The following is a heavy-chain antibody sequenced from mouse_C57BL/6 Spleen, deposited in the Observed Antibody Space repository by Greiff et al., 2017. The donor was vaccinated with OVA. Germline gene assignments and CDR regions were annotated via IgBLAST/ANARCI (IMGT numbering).Heavy chain of an antibody. CDR1: GFTFTDYY. CDR2: IRNKANGYTT. D-gene: IGHD2-4*01. V-gene: IGHV7-3*01. J-gene: IGHJ4*01. CDR3: ARSDYGGAMDY. Sequence: EVQLQESGGGLVQPGGSLSLSCAASGFTFTDYYMSWVRQPPGKALEWLGFIRNKANGYTTEYSASVKGRFTISRDNSQSILYLQMNALRAEDSATYYCARSDYGGAMDYWGQGTSVTVSS.